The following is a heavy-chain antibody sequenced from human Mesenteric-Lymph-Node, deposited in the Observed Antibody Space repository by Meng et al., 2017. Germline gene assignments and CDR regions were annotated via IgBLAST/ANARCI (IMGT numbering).Heavy chain of an antibody. V-gene: IGHV4-31*03. CDR2: IYYTGST. CDR3: AREAGRDGYATPKFDY. CDR1: GGSIGSGGYY. J-gene: IGHJ4*02. Sequence: QVQLQGAGPGLVRPSETLSLTCTVSGGSIGSGGYYWSWIRQHPGKGLEWIGYIYYTGSTFYNPSLKSRVTISVDTSKNQFSLKLISATAADTAVYHCAREAGRDGYATPKFDYWGQGTLVTVSS. D-gene: IGHD5-24*01.